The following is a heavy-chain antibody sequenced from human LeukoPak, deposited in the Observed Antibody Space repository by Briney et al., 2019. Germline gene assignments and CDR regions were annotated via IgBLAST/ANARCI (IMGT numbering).Heavy chain of an antibody. CDR2: VNPSGGST. D-gene: IGHD3-3*02. Sequence: ASVKVSCKTSGYSFTSFYIHRVRHAPGQGLERVGMVNPSGGSTISAQKFQDRVKMTTDTSTRTVYMEMTGLTSDVTGIYYCASDAFWGQGTQVTVSS. V-gene: IGHV1-46*01. CDR3: ASDAF. J-gene: IGHJ4*02. CDR1: GYSFTSFY.